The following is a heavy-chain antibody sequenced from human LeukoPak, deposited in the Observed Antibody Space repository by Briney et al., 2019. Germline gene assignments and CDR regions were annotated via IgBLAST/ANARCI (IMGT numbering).Heavy chain of an antibody. CDR1: GFTFSSYW. CDR3: ARENCSGGSCYSGLVAFDI. J-gene: IGHJ3*02. V-gene: IGHV3-7*01. Sequence: PGGSLRLSCAASGFTFSSYWMSWVRQAPGKGLEWVANIKQDGSEKYYVDSVKGRFTISRDNDKNSLYLHMNSLRAEDTAVYYCARENCSGGSCYSGLVAFDIWGQGTMVTVSS. CDR2: IKQDGSEK. D-gene: IGHD2-15*01.